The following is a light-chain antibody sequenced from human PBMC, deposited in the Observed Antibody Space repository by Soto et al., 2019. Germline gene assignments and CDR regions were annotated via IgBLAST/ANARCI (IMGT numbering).Light chain of an antibody. J-gene: IGLJ1*01. CDR2: EGS. CDR1: SSDVGSYNL. CDR3: CSYAGSRTYV. Sequence: QSVLTQPASVSGSPGQSITISCTGTSSDVGSYNLVSWYQRYPGKAPKLMIYEGSKRPSGASNRFSGSKSGNTASLTTSGLQAEDGADYYCCSYAGSRTYVFGTGTKVTVL. V-gene: IGLV2-23*01.